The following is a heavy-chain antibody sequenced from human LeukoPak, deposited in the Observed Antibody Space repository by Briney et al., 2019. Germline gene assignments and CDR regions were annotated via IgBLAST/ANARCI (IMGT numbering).Heavy chain of an antibody. J-gene: IGHJ6*03. CDR3: ARVSENYDILTGYYYYYMDV. D-gene: IGHD3-9*01. Sequence: SETLSLTCTVSGGYISSGSYYWSWIRQPAGKGLEWIGRIYTSGSTNYNPSLKSRVTISVDTSKNQFSLKLSSVTAADTAVYYCARVSENYDILTGYYYYYMDVWGKGTTVTISS. CDR2: IYTSGST. V-gene: IGHV4-61*02. CDR1: GGYISSGSYY.